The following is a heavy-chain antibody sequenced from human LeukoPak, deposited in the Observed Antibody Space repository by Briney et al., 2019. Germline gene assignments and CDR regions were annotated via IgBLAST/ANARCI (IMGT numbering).Heavy chain of an antibody. V-gene: IGHV3-53*01. D-gene: IGHD3-22*01. CDR3: ARDHSGYLTYFFDY. J-gene: IGHJ4*02. CDR2: IYSGGST. CDR1: GFTVSSNY. Sequence: GGSLRLSCAASGFTVSSNYMSWVRQAPGKGLEWVSVIYSGGSTYYADSVKGRFTISRDNSKNTLYLQMNSLRAEDTAVYYCARDHSGYLTYFFDYWGQGTLVTVSS.